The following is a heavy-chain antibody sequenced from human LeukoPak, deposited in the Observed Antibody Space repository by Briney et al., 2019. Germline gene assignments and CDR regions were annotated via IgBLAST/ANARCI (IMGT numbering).Heavy chain of an antibody. CDR3: ARVVLRYFDWLSREYYFDY. CDR2: ISAYNGNT. J-gene: IGHJ4*02. V-gene: IGHV1-18*04. D-gene: IGHD3-9*01. CDR1: GYTFTGYY. Sequence: ASVKVSCKASGYTFTGYYMHWVRQAPGQGLEWMGWISAYNGNTNYAQKLQGRVTMTTDTSTSTAYMELRSLRSDDTAVYYCARVVLRYFDWLSREYYFDYWGQGTLVTVSS.